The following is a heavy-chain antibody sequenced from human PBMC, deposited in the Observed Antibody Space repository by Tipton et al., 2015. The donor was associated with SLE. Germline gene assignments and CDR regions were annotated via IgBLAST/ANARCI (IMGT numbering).Heavy chain of an antibody. CDR3: ARGREGVTTSDFDY. CDR1: GGSISSSSYY. Sequence: TLSLTCTVSGGSISSSSYYWGWIRQPPGKGLEWIAEIYHNGGTNYNPSLRSRVTISVDTSKNQFFLQLTSVTAADTAVYFCARGREGVTTSDFDYWGQGTLVTVSS. V-gene: IGHV4-39*07. D-gene: IGHD4-17*01. J-gene: IGHJ4*02. CDR2: IYHNGGT.